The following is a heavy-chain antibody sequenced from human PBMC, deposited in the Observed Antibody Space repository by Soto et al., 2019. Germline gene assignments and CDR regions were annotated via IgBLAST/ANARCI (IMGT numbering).Heavy chain of an antibody. CDR1: GYTFTSYA. Sequence: QVQLVQSGAEVKKPGASVQVSCKASGYTFTSYAISWVRQAPGQGLEWMGWISAYNGNTNYAQKLQGRVTMTTETATSKAYMELSSLTSDDTAVYYCARDAPPEDYRGQGTLVTVSS. J-gene: IGHJ4*02. CDR2: ISAYNGNT. V-gene: IGHV1-18*01. CDR3: ARDAPPEDY.